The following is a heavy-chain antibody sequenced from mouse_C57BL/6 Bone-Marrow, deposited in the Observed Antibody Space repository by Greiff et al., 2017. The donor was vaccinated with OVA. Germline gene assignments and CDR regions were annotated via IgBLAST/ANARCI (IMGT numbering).Heavy chain of an antibody. D-gene: IGHD1-1*01. J-gene: IGHJ4*01. V-gene: IGHV5-4*03. CDR3: ARAHYYYGTTYAMDY. CDR2: ISDGGGST. Sequence: EVMLVESGGGLVKPGGSLKLSCAASGFTFRSYAMSWVRQTPEKRLAWVATISDGGGSTYYPDTVKGRFPLSRDNAKNNLYRQMSHLKSEDTAMYYCARAHYYYGTTYAMDYWGQGTSVTVSS. CDR1: GFTFRSYA.